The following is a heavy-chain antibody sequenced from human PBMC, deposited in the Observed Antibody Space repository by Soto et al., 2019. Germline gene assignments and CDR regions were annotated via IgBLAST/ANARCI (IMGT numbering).Heavy chain of an antibody. D-gene: IGHD3-10*01. J-gene: IGHJ3*02. V-gene: IGHV3-30-3*01. Sequence: QVQLVESGGGVVQPGRSLRLSCAASGFTFSSYAMHWVRQAPGKGLEWVAVISYDGSNKYYADSVKGLFTISRDNSKNTLYLQMNSLRAEDTAVYYCARKVGLWFGELFGAFDIWGQGTMVTVSS. CDR2: ISYDGSNK. CDR1: GFTFSSYA. CDR3: ARKVGLWFGELFGAFDI.